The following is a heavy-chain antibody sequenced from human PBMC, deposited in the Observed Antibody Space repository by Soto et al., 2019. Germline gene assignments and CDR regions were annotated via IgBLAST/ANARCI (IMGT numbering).Heavy chain of an antibody. D-gene: IGHD6-19*01. Sequence: SEALSLTCTVSGGSISSYYWSWIRQPPGKGLEWIGYIYYSGSTNYNPSLKSRVTISVDTSKNQFSLKLSSVTAADTAVYYCARRRAVAGTLDDFAYWGQGTLVPVSS. V-gene: IGHV4-59*08. CDR2: IYYSGST. CDR3: ARRRAVAGTLDDFAY. CDR1: GGSISSYY. J-gene: IGHJ4*02.